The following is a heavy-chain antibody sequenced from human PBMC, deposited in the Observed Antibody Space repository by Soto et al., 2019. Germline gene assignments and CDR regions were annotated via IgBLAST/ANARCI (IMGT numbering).Heavy chain of an antibody. CDR1: GFTVSNNY. Sequence: HPGGSLRLSCAASGFTVSNNYMSWVRQAPGKGLEWVSLIYSGGSTYYADSVKGRFTISRDNSKNTLYLQMNSLRVEDTAVYYCATRFLEWPNWGQGTLVTVSS. D-gene: IGHD3-3*01. CDR3: ATRFLEWPN. CDR2: IYSGGST. V-gene: IGHV3-53*01. J-gene: IGHJ4*02.